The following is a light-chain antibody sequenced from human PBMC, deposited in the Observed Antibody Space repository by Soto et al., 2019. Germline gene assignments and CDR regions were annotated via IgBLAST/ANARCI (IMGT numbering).Light chain of an antibody. Sequence: EIVLTQSPGTLSLSPGEIATLSXRASKRFSYNYLAWYQQNPXKATXXXIYXASNRATGIPDRFSGSGCGTDFTITISRLEPEDVAVYYCQQYGSSVTFGQGTKVDIK. J-gene: IGKJ1*01. CDR1: KRFSYNY. CDR3: QQYGSSVT. CDR2: XAS. V-gene: IGKV3-20*01.